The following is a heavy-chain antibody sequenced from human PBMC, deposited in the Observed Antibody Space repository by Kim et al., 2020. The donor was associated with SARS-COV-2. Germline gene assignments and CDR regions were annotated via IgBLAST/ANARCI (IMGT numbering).Heavy chain of an antibody. CDR1: GFTFSSYW. Sequence: GGSLRLSCAASGFTFSSYWMSWVRQAPGKGLEWVANIKQDGSEKYYVDSVKGRFTISRDNAKNSLYLQMNSLRAEDTAVYYCARETSIYIAVDGVDYWGQGTLVTVSS. J-gene: IGHJ4*02. CDR2: IKQDGSEK. D-gene: IGHD6-19*01. CDR3: ARETSIYIAVDGVDY. V-gene: IGHV3-7*03.